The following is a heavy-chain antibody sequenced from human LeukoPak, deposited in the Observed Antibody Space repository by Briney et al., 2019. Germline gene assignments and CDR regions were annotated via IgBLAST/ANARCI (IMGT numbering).Heavy chain of an antibody. V-gene: IGHV3-74*01. J-gene: IGHJ4*02. CDR2: INEDGSTT. CDR3: AKKGATTGDFDY. Sequence: GGSLRLSCAASGFTFSSNWMHWVRQAPGKGLVWVSRINEDGSTTNYADSVKGRFTISRDNSKNTLYLQMNSLRAEDTAVYYCAKKGATTGDFDYWGQGTLVTVSS. CDR1: GFTFSSNW. D-gene: IGHD1-26*01.